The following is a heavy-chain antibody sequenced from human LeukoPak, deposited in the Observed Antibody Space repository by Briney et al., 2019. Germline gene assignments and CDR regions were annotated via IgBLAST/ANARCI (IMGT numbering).Heavy chain of an antibody. CDR2: ISSSSSYI. CDR1: GFTFSSYS. CDR3: ARERQITMIVPDYFDY. D-gene: IGHD3-22*01. Sequence: PGGSLRLSCAASGFTFSSYSTNWVRQAPGKGLEWVSSISSSSSYIYYADSVKGRFTISRDNAKNSLYLQMNSLRAEDTAVYYCARERQITMIVPDYFDYWGQGTLVTVSS. J-gene: IGHJ4*02. V-gene: IGHV3-21*01.